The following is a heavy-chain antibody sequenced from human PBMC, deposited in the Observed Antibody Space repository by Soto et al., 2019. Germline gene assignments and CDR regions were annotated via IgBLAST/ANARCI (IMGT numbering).Heavy chain of an antibody. V-gene: IGHV4-61*08. CDR3: AATPRY. J-gene: IGHJ4*02. D-gene: IGHD1-26*01. Sequence: TSETLSLTCRVSGESLSSGGYYWSWIRHHPGKGLEWIGYIYDNGNTDYNPSLESRVTISVDTSRNQISLYLTSVTAADTAIYYCAATPRYWGQGTLVTVSS. CDR2: IYDNGNT. CDR1: GESLSSGGYY.